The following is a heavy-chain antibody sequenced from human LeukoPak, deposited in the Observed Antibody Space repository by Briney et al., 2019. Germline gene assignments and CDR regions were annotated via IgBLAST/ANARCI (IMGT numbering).Heavy chain of an antibody. CDR3: ARGATYDSSGYYIYYYGMDV. D-gene: IGHD3-22*01. J-gene: IGHJ6*02. V-gene: IGHV3-21*01. CDR1: GFTFSSYA. CDR2: ISSSSSYI. Sequence: GGSLRLSCAASGFTFSSYAMSWVRQAPGKGLEWVSSISSSSSYIYYADSVKGRFTISRDNAKNSLYLQMNSLRAEDTAVYYCARGATYDSSGYYIYYYGMDVWGQGTTVTVSS.